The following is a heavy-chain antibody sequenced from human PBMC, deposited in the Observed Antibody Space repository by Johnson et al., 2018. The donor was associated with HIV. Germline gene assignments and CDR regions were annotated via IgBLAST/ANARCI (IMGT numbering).Heavy chain of an antibody. J-gene: IGHJ3*02. D-gene: IGHD4-23*01. CDR1: GFTFSSYG. CDR2: IRYDGSNK. V-gene: IGHV3-30*02. Sequence: QEQLVESGGGVVQPGGSLRLSCAASGFTFSSYGMHWVRQAPGKGLEWVAFIRYDGSNKYYADSVKGRFTNSRDNSKNTLYLQMNSLRAEDTAVYYCAKPEGKPGYGGILDAFDIWGQGTMVTVSS. CDR3: AKPEGKPGYGGILDAFDI.